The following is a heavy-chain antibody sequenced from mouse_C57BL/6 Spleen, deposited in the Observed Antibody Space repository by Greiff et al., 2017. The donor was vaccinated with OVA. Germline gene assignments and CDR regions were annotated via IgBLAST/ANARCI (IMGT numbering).Heavy chain of an antibody. Sequence: VQLKESGPGLVQPSQSLSITCTVSGFSLTSYGVHWVRQSPGKGLEWLGVIWSGGSTDYNAAFISRLSISRDNSKSQVFFKMNSLQADDTAIYYCATNYGSSYVDYYAMDYWGQGTSVTVSS. CDR3: ATNYGSSYVDYYAMDY. J-gene: IGHJ4*01. V-gene: IGHV2-2*01. CDR2: IWSGGST. D-gene: IGHD1-1*01. CDR1: GFSLTSYG.